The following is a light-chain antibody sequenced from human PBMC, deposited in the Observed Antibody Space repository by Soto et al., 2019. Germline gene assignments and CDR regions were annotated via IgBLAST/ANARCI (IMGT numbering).Light chain of an antibody. J-gene: IGKJ2*01. CDR1: RSVSSRY. CDR3: QQYGSSPPYT. CDR2: GAS. Sequence: EIVLTQSPGTLSLSPGERATLSCRASRSVSSRYLAWYQQKPGQAPRLLIYGASSRATGIPDRFSGSGSGTDCSLTISRLEPEDFAVYYCQQYGSSPPYTFGQGTKLEIK. V-gene: IGKV3-20*01.